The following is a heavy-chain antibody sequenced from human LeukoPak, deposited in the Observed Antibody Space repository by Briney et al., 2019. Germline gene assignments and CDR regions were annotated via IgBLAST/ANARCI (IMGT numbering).Heavy chain of an antibody. D-gene: IGHD6-19*01. CDR3: ATDPSGPSDSSGWYYFDN. J-gene: IGHJ4*02. V-gene: IGHV3-7*01. CDR2: IKQDASET. CDR1: GFIVSNDC. Sequence: GGSLRLSCAASGFIVSNDCMGWVRQAPGEGLEWVAYIKQDASETYYVDSVRGRFSISRDNAKNSLFLQMNSLRAEDTAVYYCATDPSGPSDSSGWYYFDNWGQGTLVTVSS.